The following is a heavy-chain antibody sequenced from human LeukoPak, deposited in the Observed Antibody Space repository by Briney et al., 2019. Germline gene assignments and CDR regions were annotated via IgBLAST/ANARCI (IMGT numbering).Heavy chain of an antibody. Sequence: PSETLSLTCTVSGGSVSSYYWSWIRQPPGKGLEWIGYIYYSGSTNYNPSLKSRVTISVDTSKNQFSLNLRSVTAADTAVYYCARSSLITTSGTRNWFDPWGQGTLVTVSS. D-gene: IGHD1/OR15-1a*01. CDR1: GGSVSSYY. V-gene: IGHV4-59*08. J-gene: IGHJ5*02. CDR3: ARSSLITTSGTRNWFDP. CDR2: IYYSGST.